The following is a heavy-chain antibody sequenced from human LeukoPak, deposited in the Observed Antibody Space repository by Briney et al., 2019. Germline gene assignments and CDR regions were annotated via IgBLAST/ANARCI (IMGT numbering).Heavy chain of an antibody. CDR3: ARQKGYNRYDY. CDR2: IYYSGST. J-gene: IGHJ4*02. D-gene: IGHD5-18*01. CDR1: GGSISSYY. Sequence: PSETLFLTCTVSGGSISSYYWSWIRQPPGKGLEWIGYIYYSGSTNYNPSLKSRVTISVDTSKNQFSLKLSPVTAADTAVYYCARQKGYNRYDYWGQGTLVTVSS. V-gene: IGHV4-59*01.